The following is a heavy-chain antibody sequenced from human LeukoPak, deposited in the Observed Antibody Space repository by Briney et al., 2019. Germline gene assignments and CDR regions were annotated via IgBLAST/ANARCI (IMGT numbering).Heavy chain of an antibody. Sequence: GRSLRLSCAASGFTFSSYSMNWVRQAPGKGLEWGSHISSSSSTIYYADSVKGRFTISRDNAKNSLYLQMNSLRAEDTAVYYCARGVGAQSANYFDYWGQGTLVTVSS. CDR2: ISSSSSTI. CDR3: ARGVGAQSANYFDY. CDR1: GFTFSSYS. V-gene: IGHV3-48*01. J-gene: IGHJ4*02. D-gene: IGHD1-26*01.